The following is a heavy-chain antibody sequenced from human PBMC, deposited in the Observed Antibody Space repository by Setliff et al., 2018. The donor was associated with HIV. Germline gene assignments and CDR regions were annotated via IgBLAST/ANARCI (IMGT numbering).Heavy chain of an antibody. CDR1: GFIFNNYA. CDR2: ISGSGGST. CDR3: ARGRVPGNY. J-gene: IGHJ4*02. V-gene: IGHV3-23*01. Sequence: GGSLRLSCAASGFIFNNYAMSWVRQAPGKGLEWVSSISGSGGSTYYADSVKGRFTSSRDNAKNSLYLQMNSLRAEDTAFYYCARGRVPGNYWGQGTLVTVSS. D-gene: IGHD2-2*01.